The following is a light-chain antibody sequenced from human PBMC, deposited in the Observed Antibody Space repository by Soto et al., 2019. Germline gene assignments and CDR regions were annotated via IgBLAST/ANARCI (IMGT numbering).Light chain of an antibody. CDR2: AAS. CDR1: QGISIS. CDR3: QKYNSAPWT. Sequence: DLHMTQSPSSLSASVGDRVTITCRASQGISISLAWYQQKPGKVPKLLIYAASTLQSGVPSRFSGSGSGTDFTLTISSLQPEDVATYYCQKYNSAPWTFGQGTKVEIK. V-gene: IGKV1-27*01. J-gene: IGKJ1*01.